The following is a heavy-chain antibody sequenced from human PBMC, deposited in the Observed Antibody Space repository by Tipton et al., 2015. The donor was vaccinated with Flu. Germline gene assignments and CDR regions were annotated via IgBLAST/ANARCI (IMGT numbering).Heavy chain of an antibody. J-gene: IGHJ4*02. Sequence: SLRLSCAASGFSFSDYYMTWIRQAPGKGLEWVSYIGFGGSPIYYADSVKGRFTTSRDDAKNSLYLQMNSLRAEDTAVYYCATLDWLPEYWGQGTLVTVSS. V-gene: IGHV3-11*01. D-gene: IGHD3/OR15-3a*01. CDR2: IGFGGSPI. CDR3: ATLDWLPEY. CDR1: GFSFSDYY.